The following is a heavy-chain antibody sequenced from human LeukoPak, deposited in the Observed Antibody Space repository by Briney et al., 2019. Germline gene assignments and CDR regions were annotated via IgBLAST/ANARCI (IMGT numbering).Heavy chain of an antibody. D-gene: IGHD6-13*01. V-gene: IGHV3-30*04. Sequence: GGSLRLSRAASGFTFSSYAMHWVRQAPGKGLEWVAVISYDGINKYYADSVKGRFTISRDNSKNTLYLQMNSLRAEDTAVYYCARDRAPEQQQLVPDAFDIWGQGTMVTVSS. CDR3: ARDRAPEQQQLVPDAFDI. J-gene: IGHJ3*02. CDR1: GFTFSSYA. CDR2: ISYDGINK.